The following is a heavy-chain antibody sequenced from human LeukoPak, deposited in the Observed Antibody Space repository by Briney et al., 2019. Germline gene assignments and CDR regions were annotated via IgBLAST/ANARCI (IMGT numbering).Heavy chain of an antibody. CDR1: GGSISSGSYY. CDR3: ARDGSGYDFGYNWFDP. D-gene: IGHD5-12*01. J-gene: IGHJ5*02. Sequence: SETLSLTCTVSGGSISSGSYYWSWIRQPAGKGLEWIGRFYPSGGTNYNPSLKSRVTISVDTSKNQFSLKLSSVTAADTAVYYCARDGSGYDFGYNWFDPWGQGTLVTVSS. V-gene: IGHV4-61*02. CDR2: FYPSGGT.